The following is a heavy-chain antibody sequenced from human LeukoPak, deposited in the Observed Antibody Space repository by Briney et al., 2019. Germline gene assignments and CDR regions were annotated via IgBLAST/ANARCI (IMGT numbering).Heavy chain of an antibody. CDR1: GFTFSNYW. CDR2: IKQDGSEK. V-gene: IGHV3-7*01. Sequence: PGGSLRLSCAASGFTFSNYWMSWVRQAPGEGLEWVANIKQDGSEKYNVDSVKGRFTISRDNAKNSLYLQMNSLRAEDTAVYYCARGSRPYYFDTIDIWGQGTMVTVSS. CDR3: ARGSRPYYFDTIDI. D-gene: IGHD3-22*01. J-gene: IGHJ3*02.